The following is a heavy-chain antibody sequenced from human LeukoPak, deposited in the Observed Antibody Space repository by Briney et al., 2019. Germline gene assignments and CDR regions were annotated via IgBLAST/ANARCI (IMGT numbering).Heavy chain of an antibody. J-gene: IGHJ3*02. V-gene: IGHV5-10-1*01. CDR3: ARHEAVARSDAFDI. Sequence: GESLRISCKGAGSFFASYWISCVRQMPGKGVEWLGWIVPSDAYTNYSPSFQGHVTISTDKSISTAYLQWSSLKASDTAMYYCARHEAVARSDAFDIWGQGTMVTVSS. D-gene: IGHD4-23*01. CDR1: GSFFASYW. CDR2: IVPSDAYT.